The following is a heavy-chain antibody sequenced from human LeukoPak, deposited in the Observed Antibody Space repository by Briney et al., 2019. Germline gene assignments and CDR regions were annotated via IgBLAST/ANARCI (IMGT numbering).Heavy chain of an antibody. V-gene: IGHV4-59*08. CDR2: IYYSGGT. CDR1: GGSISSYY. Sequence: ETLSLTCTVSGGSISSYYWSWIRQPPGKGLEWIGYIYYSGGTNYNPSLKSRVTISVDTSKNQFSLKLSSVTAADTAVYYCARHTMVRGVIYYYGMDVWGQGTTVTVSS. D-gene: IGHD3-10*01. CDR3: ARHTMVRGVIYYYGMDV. J-gene: IGHJ6*02.